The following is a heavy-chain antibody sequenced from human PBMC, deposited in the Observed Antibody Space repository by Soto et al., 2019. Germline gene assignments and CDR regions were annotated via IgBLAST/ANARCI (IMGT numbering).Heavy chain of an antibody. V-gene: IGHV1-8*01. Sequence: ASVKVSCKASGYTFTSYDINWVRQATGQGLEWMGFMNPNSGNTGYAQKFQGRVTMTRNTSISTAYMELSSLRSEDTAVYYCARGAVDIVATIDYYYYYGMDXWGQGTKVTVS. CDR3: ARGAVDIVATIDYYYYYGMDX. CDR2: MNPNSGNT. CDR1: GYTFTSYD. D-gene: IGHD5-12*01. J-gene: IGHJ6*02.